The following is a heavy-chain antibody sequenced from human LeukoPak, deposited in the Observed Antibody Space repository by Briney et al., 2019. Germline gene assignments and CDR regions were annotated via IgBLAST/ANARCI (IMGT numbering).Heavy chain of an antibody. CDR2: ISGSGGST. V-gene: IGHV3-23*01. D-gene: IGHD2-2*01. J-gene: IGHJ3*02. CDR1: GFTFSSYV. Sequence: GGSLRLSCAASGFTFSSYVMSWVRQAPGKGLEWVSAISGSGGSTYFADSVKGRFTISRDNSKNTLYLQMNSLSAEDTAIYYCARGLGSSTSRHTFDIWGQGTMVTVSS. CDR3: ARGLGSSTSRHTFDI.